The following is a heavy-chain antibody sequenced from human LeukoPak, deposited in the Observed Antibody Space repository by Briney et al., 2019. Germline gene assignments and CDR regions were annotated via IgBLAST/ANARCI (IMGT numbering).Heavy chain of an antibody. CDR2: INQDGSEI. J-gene: IGHJ3*02. CDR1: GFTFSNYW. V-gene: IGHV3-7*01. CDR3: ARPIVGATSAFDI. D-gene: IGHD1-26*01. Sequence: GGSLRLSCAASGFTFSNYWMSWVRQAPGKGLEWVANINQDGSEIYYVDSVKGRFTISRDNAKNSLYLQMNSLRAEDTTVYYCARPIVGATSAFDIWGQGTMVTVSS.